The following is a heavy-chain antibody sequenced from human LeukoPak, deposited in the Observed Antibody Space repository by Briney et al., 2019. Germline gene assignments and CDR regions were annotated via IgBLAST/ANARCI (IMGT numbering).Heavy chain of an antibody. CDR1: GFTFSSYS. Sequence: MPGGSLRLSCAASGFTFSSYSMNWVRQAPGKGLEWVSSISSSSSYIYYADSVKGRFTISRDNAKNSLYLQMNSLRAEDTAVYYCASEYDFWSGYPSANTWKKSFDYWGQGTLVTVSS. J-gene: IGHJ4*02. V-gene: IGHV3-21*01. D-gene: IGHD3-3*01. CDR2: ISSSSSYI. CDR3: ASEYDFWSGYPSANTWKKSFDY.